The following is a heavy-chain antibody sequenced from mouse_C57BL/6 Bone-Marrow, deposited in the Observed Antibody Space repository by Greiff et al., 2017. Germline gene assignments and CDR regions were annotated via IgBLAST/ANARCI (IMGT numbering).Heavy chain of an antibody. V-gene: IGHV14-2*01. CDR3: ARQLRFCFDY. J-gene: IGHJ2*01. CDR1: GFNIKDYY. CDR2: IDPEDGDT. D-gene: IGHD3-2*02. Sequence: EVQLQQSGAELVKPGASVKLSCTASGFNIKDYYMHWVKQRTEQGLEWIGRIDPEDGDTNYAPKFQGKATITADTSSNTASLQLSSLTSEDTAVYYCARQLRFCFDYWGQGTTLTVS.